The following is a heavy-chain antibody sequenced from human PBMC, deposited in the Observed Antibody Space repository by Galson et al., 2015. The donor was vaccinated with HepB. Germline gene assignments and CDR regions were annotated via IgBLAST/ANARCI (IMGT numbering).Heavy chain of an antibody. D-gene: IGHD3-9*01. CDR1: GYTFTSFT. V-gene: IGHV1-3*01. Sequence: SVKVSCKASGYTFTSFTVHWVRQAPGQRLEWMGWINAGNGNTKYSQKFQGRVTITRDTSASTAYMGLSSLRSEDTAVYYCARTYYDLLNAYIRNAFDIWGQGTMVTVSS. CDR3: ARTYYDLLNAYIRNAFDI. CDR2: INAGNGNT. J-gene: IGHJ3*02.